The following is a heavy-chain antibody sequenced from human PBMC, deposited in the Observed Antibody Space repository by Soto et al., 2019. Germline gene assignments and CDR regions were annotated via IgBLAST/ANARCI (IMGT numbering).Heavy chain of an antibody. D-gene: IGHD6-6*01. J-gene: IGHJ6*02. V-gene: IGHV3-23*01. CDR3: AKAALYSSSSSSYGMDV. Sequence: PGGSLRLSCAASGFTFSSYAMSWVRQAPGKGLEWVSAISGSGGSTYYADSVKGRFTISRDNSKNTLYPQMNSLRAEDTAVYYCAKAALYSSSSSSYGMDVWGQGTTVTVSS. CDR2: ISGSGGST. CDR1: GFTFSSYA.